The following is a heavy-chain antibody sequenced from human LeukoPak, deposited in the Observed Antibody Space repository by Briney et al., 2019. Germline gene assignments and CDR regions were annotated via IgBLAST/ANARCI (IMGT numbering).Heavy chain of an antibody. CDR2: INPNSGGT. Sequence: ASVKVSCKASGYTFTGYYVHWVRQAPGQGLEWMGWINPNSGGTNYAQKFQGRVTMTRDTSISTAYMELSRLRSDDTAVYYCARDLGVKAGNWFDPWGQGTLVTVSS. CDR1: GYTFTGYY. J-gene: IGHJ5*02. D-gene: IGHD3-10*01. V-gene: IGHV1-2*02. CDR3: ARDLGVKAGNWFDP.